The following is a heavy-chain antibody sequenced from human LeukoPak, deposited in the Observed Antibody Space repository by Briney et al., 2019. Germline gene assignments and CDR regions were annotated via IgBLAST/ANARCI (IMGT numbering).Heavy chain of an antibody. V-gene: IGHV5-10-1*01. Sequence: GESLRISCKGSGYSFTSYWISWVRQMPGKGLEWMGRIDPSDSYTNYSPSFQGHVTISADKSISTAYLQWSSLKASDTAMYYCAGRGRYYDSSGYYYFYWGQGTLVTVSS. CDR3: AGRGRYYDSSGYYYFY. D-gene: IGHD3-22*01. J-gene: IGHJ4*02. CDR2: IDPSDSYT. CDR1: GYSFTSYW.